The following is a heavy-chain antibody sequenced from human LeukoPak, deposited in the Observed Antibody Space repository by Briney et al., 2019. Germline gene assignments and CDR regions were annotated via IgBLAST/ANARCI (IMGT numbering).Heavy chain of an antibody. Sequence: SETLSLTCTVSGGSISSYYWSWIRQPPGKGLEWIGYIYYSGSTNYNPSLKSRVTTSVDTSKNQFSLKLSSVTAADTAVYYCARQKEDGSSTDYWYFDLWGRGTLVTVSS. CDR2: IYYSGST. D-gene: IGHD5-24*01. CDR1: GGSISSYY. CDR3: ARQKEDGSSTDYWYFDL. V-gene: IGHV4-59*08. J-gene: IGHJ2*01.